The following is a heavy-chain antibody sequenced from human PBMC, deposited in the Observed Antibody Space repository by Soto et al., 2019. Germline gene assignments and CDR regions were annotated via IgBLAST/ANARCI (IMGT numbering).Heavy chain of an antibody. CDR1: GYPFNTYY. D-gene: IGHD2-21*02. J-gene: IGHJ4*02. CDR2: IHPSGGGS. Sequence: QVQLVQSGAEVKKPGASVKVSCKSSGYPFNTYYLHWVRQAPGQGLEWMGMIHPSGGGSTYAQKFLGRVTKTRDRSTRPGFMELTSLESADTAVYYCARGCHIAVGTDSFDSWGQGTLVTVSS. CDR3: ARGCHIAVGTDSFDS. V-gene: IGHV1-46*02.